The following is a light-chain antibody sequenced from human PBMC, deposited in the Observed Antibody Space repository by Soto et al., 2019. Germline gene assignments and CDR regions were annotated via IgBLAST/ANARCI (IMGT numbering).Light chain of an antibody. CDR1: QDISSH. Sequence: DIQLTQSPSFLSASVGDRVTITCRASQDISSHLAWYQQRPGKAPNLLIYSASTLQSGVPSRFSGSESWTEFTLTISSLQPEDFATYYCLQFKSYPLTVGGGTKVDIK. CDR2: SAS. V-gene: IGKV1-9*01. CDR3: LQFKSYPLT. J-gene: IGKJ4*01.